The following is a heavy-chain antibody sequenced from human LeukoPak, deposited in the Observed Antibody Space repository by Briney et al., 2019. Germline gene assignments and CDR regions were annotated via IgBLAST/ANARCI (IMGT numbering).Heavy chain of an antibody. J-gene: IGHJ4*02. CDR3: ARAALGRYFDWLRPLDY. Sequence: PSETLSLTCTASGGSISSGDYYWSWIRQPPGKGLEWIGYIYYSGSTYYNPSLKSRVTISVDTSKNQFSLKLSSVTAADTAVYYCARAALGRYFDWLRPLDYWGQGTLVTVSS. V-gene: IGHV4-30-4*01. D-gene: IGHD3-9*01. CDR1: GGSISSGDYY. CDR2: IYYSGST.